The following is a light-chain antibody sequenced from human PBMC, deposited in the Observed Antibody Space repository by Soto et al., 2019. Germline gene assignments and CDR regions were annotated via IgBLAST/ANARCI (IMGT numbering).Light chain of an antibody. CDR2: DAS. CDR1: QSISSY. CDR3: QHRSNWPLT. V-gene: IGKV3-11*01. J-gene: IGKJ4*01. Sequence: IVLTQSAGTLSLSPGERATLSCRASQSISSYLGWYQQKPGQAPRLLIYDASNRATGIPARFSGSGSGTDFTLTISSLEPEDFAVYYCQHRSNWPLTFGGGTKVDI.